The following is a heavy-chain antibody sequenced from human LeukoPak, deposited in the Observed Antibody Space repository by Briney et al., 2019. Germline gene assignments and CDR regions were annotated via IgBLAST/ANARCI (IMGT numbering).Heavy chain of an antibody. V-gene: IGHV1-18*01. CDR3: ARDAYYYGSGTAQEDY. CDR1: GYTFTSYG. D-gene: IGHD3-10*01. Sequence: ASVKVSCKASGYTFTSYGISWVRQAPGQGLEWMRWISAYNGNTNYAQKLQGRVTMTTDTSTSTAYMELRSLRSDDTAVYYCARDAYYYGSGTAQEDYWGQGTLVTVSS. CDR2: ISAYNGNT. J-gene: IGHJ4*02.